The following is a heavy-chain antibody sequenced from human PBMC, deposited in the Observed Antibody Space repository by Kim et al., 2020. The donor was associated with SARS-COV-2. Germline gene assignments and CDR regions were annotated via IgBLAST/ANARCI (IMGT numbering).Heavy chain of an antibody. Sequence: GGSLRLSCAASGLTFDSSGMNWVRQAPGKGLEWVAVISYDGSNKYFADSVKGRFTISRDNSKSTLYLQMNSLRAEDTAVYYCARVNYKESLTRSDYYHGLDVWGQGTTVTVSS. V-gene: IGHV3-30*03. D-gene: IGHD1-1*01. CDR1: GLTFDSSG. CDR2: ISYDGSNK. J-gene: IGHJ6*02. CDR3: ARVNYKESLTRSDYYHGLDV.